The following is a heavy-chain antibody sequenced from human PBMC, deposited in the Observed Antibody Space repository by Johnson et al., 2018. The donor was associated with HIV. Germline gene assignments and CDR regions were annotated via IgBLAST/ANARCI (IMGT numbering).Heavy chain of an antibody. V-gene: IGHV3-66*02. CDR2: IYSGGST. D-gene: IGHD2-15*01. CDR3: ARIGAWQLHRAFDI. J-gene: IGHJ3*02. Sequence: VQLVESGGGVVQPGRSLRLSCAASGFTVSINYMSWVRQAPGKGLEWVSVIYSGGSTYYTDSVKGRFTISRDNSKNTLYLQMNSLRAEDTAVYYCARIGAWQLHRAFDIWGQGTMVTVSS. CDR1: GFTVSINY.